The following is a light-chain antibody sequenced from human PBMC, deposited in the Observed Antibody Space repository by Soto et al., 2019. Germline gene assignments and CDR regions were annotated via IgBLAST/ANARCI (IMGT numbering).Light chain of an antibody. V-gene: IGKV3-20*01. CDR1: QSVRSSF. J-gene: IGKJ2*01. CDR3: QQYEDSVLYT. Sequence: EIVLTQSPGTLSLSPGERATLSCRASQSVRSSFFAWYQHKPGQAPRLLIYDVSIRATGTPDRFSGSGSGTDFTLTINRLEPEDFAMYYCQQYEDSVLYTFGQGTKLEI. CDR2: DVS.